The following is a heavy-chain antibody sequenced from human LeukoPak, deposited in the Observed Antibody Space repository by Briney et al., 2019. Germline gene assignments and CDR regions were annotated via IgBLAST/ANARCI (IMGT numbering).Heavy chain of an antibody. Sequence: GGSLRLSCATSGFSFTDYPMNWVRQAPGKGLEWISNIRTTAEGAKYAYYADSVKGRVTISRDDGKNTLYLHVNSLRDDDTAVYYCATDQRYAFDYWGQGTPVTVSS. J-gene: IGHJ4*02. CDR3: ATDQRYAFDY. CDR1: GFSFTDYP. CDR2: IRTTAEGAKYA. V-gene: IGHV3-48*02. D-gene: IGHD3-9*01.